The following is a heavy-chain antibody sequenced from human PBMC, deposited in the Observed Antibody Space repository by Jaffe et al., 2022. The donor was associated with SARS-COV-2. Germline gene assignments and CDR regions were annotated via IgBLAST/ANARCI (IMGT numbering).Heavy chain of an antibody. CDR2: IKQDGSEK. V-gene: IGHV3-7*01. CDR3: ARLSGGYFDY. Sequence: EVQLVESGGGLVQPGGSLRLSCAASGFRFSTYWMSWVRQAPGKGLEWVTNIKQDGSEKYYVDSVKGRFTVSRDNAKNSLFLQLNSLRAEDTAVYYCARLSGGYFDYWGQGALVTVSS. J-gene: IGHJ4*02. D-gene: IGHD1-26*01. CDR1: GFRFSTYW.